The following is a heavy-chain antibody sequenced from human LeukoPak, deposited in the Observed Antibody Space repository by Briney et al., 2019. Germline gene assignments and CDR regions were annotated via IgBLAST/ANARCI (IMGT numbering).Heavy chain of an antibody. CDR3: ARERIPGRGYFKH. D-gene: IGHD1-14*01. CDR2: ISYDGSNE. Sequence: GGSLRLSCAASKFTFSSYSMHWVRQAPGKGLEWVAVISYDGSNENYADSVKGRFTISRDNSKNTLYLQMNSLRAEDTAVYYCARERIPGRGYFKHWGQGTLVTVSS. V-gene: IGHV3-30-3*01. J-gene: IGHJ1*01. CDR1: KFTFSSYS.